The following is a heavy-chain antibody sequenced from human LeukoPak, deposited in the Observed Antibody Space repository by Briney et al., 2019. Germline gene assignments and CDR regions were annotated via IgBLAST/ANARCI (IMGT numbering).Heavy chain of an antibody. CDR3: ARQRAGFTVTTSDY. J-gene: IGHJ4*02. Sequence: PGGSLRLSCAASGFTFSSYSMNWVRQAPGKGLEWVSYISGSSSTISYADSVKGRFTISRDNAKNSLYLQMNSLRAEDTAEYYCARQRAGFTVTTSDYWGQGTLVTVSS. CDR2: ISGSSSTI. D-gene: IGHD4-17*01. CDR1: GFTFSSYS. V-gene: IGHV3-48*01.